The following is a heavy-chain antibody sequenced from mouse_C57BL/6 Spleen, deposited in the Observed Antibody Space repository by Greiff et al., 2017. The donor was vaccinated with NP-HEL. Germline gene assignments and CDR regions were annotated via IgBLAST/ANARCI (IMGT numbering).Heavy chain of an antibody. V-gene: IGHV1-72*01. J-gene: IGHJ4*01. CDR3: ARVYYSNPYAMDY. CDR1: GYTFTSYW. Sequence: QVQLQQPGAELVKPGASVKLSCKASGYTFTSYWMHWVKQRPGRGLEWIGRIDPNSGGTKYNEKFKSKATLTVDKPSSTAYMQLSSLTSEDSAVYYCARVYYSNPYAMDYWGQGTSVTVSS. D-gene: IGHD2-5*01. CDR2: IDPNSGGT.